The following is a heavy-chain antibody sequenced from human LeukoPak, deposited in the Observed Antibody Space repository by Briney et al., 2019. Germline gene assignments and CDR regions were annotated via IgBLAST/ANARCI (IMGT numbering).Heavy chain of an antibody. Sequence: PGGSLRLSCVASGFTISSYWMHWARQAPGKGLEWVASINHNGNVNYYVDSVKGRFTISRDNAKNSLYLQMSNLRAEDTAVYFCARGGGLDVWGQGATVTVSS. CDR1: GFTISSYW. V-gene: IGHV3-7*03. CDR3: ARGGGLDV. CDR2: INHNGNVN. J-gene: IGHJ6*02. D-gene: IGHD3-16*01.